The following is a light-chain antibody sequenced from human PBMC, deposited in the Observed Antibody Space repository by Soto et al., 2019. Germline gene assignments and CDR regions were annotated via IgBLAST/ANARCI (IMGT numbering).Light chain of an antibody. CDR2: EVS. CDR3: SSYAGNNIFYV. J-gene: IGLJ1*01. V-gene: IGLV2-8*01. Sequence: QSALGQPPSASGSPGQSVTISCAGTSNDVGGYNFVSWYQQHPGKAPKLMIFEVSKRPSGVPDRFSGSKSGNTASLTVSGLQAEDEADYYCSSYAGNNIFYVFGTGTKVT. CDR1: SNDVGGYNF.